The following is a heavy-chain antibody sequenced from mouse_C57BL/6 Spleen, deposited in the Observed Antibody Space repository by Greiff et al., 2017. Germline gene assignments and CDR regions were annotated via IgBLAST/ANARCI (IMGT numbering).Heavy chain of an antibody. Sequence: QVQLKQSGAELVKPGASVKISCKASGYAFSSYWMNWVKQRPGKGLEWIGQIYPGDGDTNYNGKFKGKATLTADKSSSTAYMQLSSLTSEDSAVYFCARGAVVATCDYWGQGTTLTVSS. D-gene: IGHD1-1*01. V-gene: IGHV1-80*01. CDR2: IYPGDGDT. CDR1: GYAFSSYW. CDR3: ARGAVVATCDY. J-gene: IGHJ2*01.